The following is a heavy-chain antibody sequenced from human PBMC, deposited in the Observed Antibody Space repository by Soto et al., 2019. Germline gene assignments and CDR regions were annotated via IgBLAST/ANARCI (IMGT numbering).Heavy chain of an antibody. CDR3: ARRYCTNGVCYNVFDI. CDR2: INSNSGGT. D-gene: IGHD2-8*01. Sequence: ASVKVSCKASAYTSTGYYMHWVRQAPGQGLEWMGWINSNSGGTKYAQKFQGWVTMTWDTSISTAYMELSRLRSDDTAVYYCARRYCTNGVCYNVFDIWGQGTMVTVSS. CDR1: AYTSTGYY. V-gene: IGHV1-2*04. J-gene: IGHJ3*02.